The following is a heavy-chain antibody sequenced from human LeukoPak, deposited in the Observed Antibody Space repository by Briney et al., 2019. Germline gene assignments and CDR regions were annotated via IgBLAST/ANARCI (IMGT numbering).Heavy chain of an antibody. CDR1: GFTVSSNY. J-gene: IGHJ4*02. V-gene: IGHV3-53*01. D-gene: IGHD3-22*01. Sequence: GGSLRLSCAASGFTVSSNYMSWVRRAPGKGLEWVSVIYSGGSTYYADSVKGRFTISRDNSKNTLYLQMNSLRAEDTAVYYCATETGVITTWTWGQGTLVTVSS. CDR3: ATETGVITTWT. CDR2: IYSGGST.